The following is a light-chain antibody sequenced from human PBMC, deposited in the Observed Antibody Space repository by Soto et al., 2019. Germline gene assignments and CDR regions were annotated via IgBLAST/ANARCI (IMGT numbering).Light chain of an antibody. CDR2: GAS. V-gene: IGKV3-20*01. Sequence: EIVLTQSPGTLSLSPWERATLSCRASQSVSSSFLAWYQQKPGQAPRLLIFGASSRATGIPDRFRGSGSVTDFTLTISRLEPEDFAVYYCHQYGSSPATIGQGTKVDIK. J-gene: IGKJ1*01. CDR3: HQYGSSPAT. CDR1: QSVSSSF.